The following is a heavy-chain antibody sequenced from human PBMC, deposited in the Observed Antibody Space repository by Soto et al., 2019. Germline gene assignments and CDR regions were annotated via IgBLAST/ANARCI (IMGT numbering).Heavy chain of an antibody. J-gene: IGHJ6*02. V-gene: IGHV4-34*01. D-gene: IGHD6-13*01. Sequence: PSETLSLTCAVYGGSFSGYYWSWIRQPPGKGLEWIGEINHSGSTNYNPSLKSRVTISVDTSKNRFSLKLSSVTAADTAVYYCARLGRRSSSWYGGYYYYGMDVWGQGTTVTVSS. CDR3: ARLGRRSSSWYGGYYYYGMDV. CDR2: INHSGST. CDR1: GGSFSGYY.